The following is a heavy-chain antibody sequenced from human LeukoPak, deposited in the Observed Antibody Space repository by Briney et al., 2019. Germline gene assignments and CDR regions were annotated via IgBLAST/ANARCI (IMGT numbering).Heavy chain of an antibody. V-gene: IGHV3-48*01. D-gene: IGHD3-10*01. CDR3: ARGLITMVRGVISPPDY. CDR1: GFTFSSYS. CDR2: ISSSSSTI. J-gene: IGHJ4*02. Sequence: PGGSLRLSCAASGFTFSSYSMNWVRQAPGKGLEWVSYISSSSSTIYYADSVKGRFTISRDNAKNSLYLQMNSLRAGDTAVYYCARGLITMVRGVISPPDYWGQGTLVIVSS.